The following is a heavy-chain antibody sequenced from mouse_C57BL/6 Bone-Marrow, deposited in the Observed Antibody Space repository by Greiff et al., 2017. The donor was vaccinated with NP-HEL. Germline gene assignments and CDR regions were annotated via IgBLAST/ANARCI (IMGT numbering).Heavy chain of an antibody. CDR1: GFTFSSYA. D-gene: IGHD2-5*01. J-gene: IGHJ3*01. Sequence: EVQVVESGEGLVKPGGSLKLSCAASGFTFSSYAMSWVRQTPEKRLEWVAYISSGGDYIYYADTVKGRFTISRDNARNTLYLQMSSLKSEDTAMYYCTREDYSNSFAYWGQGTLVTVSA. CDR3: TREDYSNSFAY. CDR2: ISSGGDYI. V-gene: IGHV5-9-1*02.